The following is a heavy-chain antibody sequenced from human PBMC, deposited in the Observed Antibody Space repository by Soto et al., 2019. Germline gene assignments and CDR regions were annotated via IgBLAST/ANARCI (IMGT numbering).Heavy chain of an antibody. CDR3: ARHAMVRGVIAY. D-gene: IGHD3-10*01. CDR1: GGSISSYY. V-gene: IGHV4-59*08. J-gene: IGHJ4*02. Sequence: SETLSLTCTVSGGSISSYYWSWIRQPPGKGLEWIGYIYYSGSTNYNPSLKSRVTISVDTSKNQFSLKLSSVTAADTAVYYCARHAMVRGVIAYWGQGTLVTVSS. CDR2: IYYSGST.